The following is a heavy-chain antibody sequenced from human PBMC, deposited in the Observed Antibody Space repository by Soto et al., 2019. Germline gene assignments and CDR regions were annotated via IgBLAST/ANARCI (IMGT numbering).Heavy chain of an antibody. J-gene: IGHJ4*02. CDR1: GYTFTSYG. CDR3: ARDRLRGYSYGPFDY. D-gene: IGHD5-18*01. CDR2: ISAYNGNT. V-gene: IGHV1-18*01. Sequence: ASVKVSCKASGYTFTSYGISWVRQAPGQGLEWMGWISAYNGNTNYAQKLRGRVTMTTDTSTSTAYMELRSLRSDDTAVYYCARDRLRGYSYGPFDYWGQGALVTVSS.